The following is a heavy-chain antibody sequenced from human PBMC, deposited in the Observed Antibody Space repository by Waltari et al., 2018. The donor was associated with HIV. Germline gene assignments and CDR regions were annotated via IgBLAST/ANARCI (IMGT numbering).Heavy chain of an antibody. D-gene: IGHD3-3*01. Sequence: QVQLQQWGAGLLKPSETLSLTCAVYGGSFSGYYWSWIRQPPGKGLEWIGEINHSGSTNYNPSLKSRVTISVDTSKNQFSLKLSSVTAADTAVYYCARGKVLRFLDYWGQGTLVTVSS. CDR3: ARGKVLRFLDY. CDR1: GGSFSGYY. CDR2: INHSGST. J-gene: IGHJ4*02. V-gene: IGHV4-34*01.